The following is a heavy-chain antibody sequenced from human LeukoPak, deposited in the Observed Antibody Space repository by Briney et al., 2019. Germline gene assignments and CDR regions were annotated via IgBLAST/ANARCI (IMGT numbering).Heavy chain of an antibody. J-gene: IGHJ5*02. CDR2: IYYSGST. D-gene: IGHD6-19*01. CDR3: ARHSSYSSGPGWFDP. V-gene: IGHV4-39*01. Sequence: SETLSLTCTVSGGSISSSSYYWGWIRQPPGKGLEWIGSIYYSGSTYYNPSLKSRVTISVDTSKNQPSLRLSSVTAADTAVYYCARHSSYSSGPGWFDPWGQGTLVTVSS. CDR1: GGSISSSSYY.